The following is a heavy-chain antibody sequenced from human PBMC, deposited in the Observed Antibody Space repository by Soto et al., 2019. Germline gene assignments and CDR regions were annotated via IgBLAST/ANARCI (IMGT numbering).Heavy chain of an antibody. CDR2: IRSKAYGGTT. J-gene: IGHJ5*02. Sequence: GGSLRLSCTASGFTFGDYAMSWFRQAPGKGLEWVGFIRSKAYGGTTEYAASVKGRFTISRDDSKSIAYLQMNSLKTEDTAVYYCTRGRIVVVPAAGGYWFDPWGQGTLVTVSS. D-gene: IGHD2-2*01. V-gene: IGHV3-49*03. CDR3: TRGRIVVVPAAGGYWFDP. CDR1: GFTFGDYA.